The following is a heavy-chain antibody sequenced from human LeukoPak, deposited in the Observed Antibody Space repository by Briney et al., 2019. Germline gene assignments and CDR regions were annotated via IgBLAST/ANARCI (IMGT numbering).Heavy chain of an antibody. J-gene: IGHJ4*02. V-gene: IGHV3-23*01. CDR2: VSNGGSST. D-gene: IGHD6-13*01. Sequence: GGSLRLSCVASGFDFGTYAMSWVRQAPGKGPEWVSTVSNGGSSTYYADSVKGRFTISRDNSKKTLYLQVNSLRAEDTAMYFCAREGRYSSTWYRGWYFDYWGQGTLVTVSS. CDR3: AREGRYSSTWYRGWYFDY. CDR1: GFDFGTYA.